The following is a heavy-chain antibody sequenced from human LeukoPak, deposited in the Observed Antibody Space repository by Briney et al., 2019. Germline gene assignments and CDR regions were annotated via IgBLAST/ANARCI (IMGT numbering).Heavy chain of an antibody. CDR1: GGSISSSSYY. CDR2: IYYSGST. CDR3: ARLRSGEFDY. J-gene: IGHJ4*02. D-gene: IGHD3-10*01. Sequence: KTSETLSLTCTVSGGSISSSSYYWGWIRQPPGKGLEWIGSIYYSGSTYYNPSLKSRVTISVDTSKNQFSLKLSSVTAADTAVYYCARLRSGEFDYWGQGTLVTVSS. V-gene: IGHV4-39*01.